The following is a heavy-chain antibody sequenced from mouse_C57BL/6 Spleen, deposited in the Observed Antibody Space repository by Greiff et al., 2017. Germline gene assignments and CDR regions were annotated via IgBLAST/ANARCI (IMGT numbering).Heavy chain of an antibody. Sequence: QVKLQQPGAELVKPGASVKLSCKASGYTFTSYWMHWVKQRPGQGLEWIGMIHPNSGSTNYNEKFKSKATLTVDTSSSTDYMQLSSLTSEDSAVYCCASSYSNACYFDYWGQGTTLTVSS. CDR1: GYTFTSYW. D-gene: IGHD2-5*01. V-gene: IGHV1-64*01. J-gene: IGHJ2*01. CDR3: ASSYSNACYFDY. CDR2: IHPNSGST.